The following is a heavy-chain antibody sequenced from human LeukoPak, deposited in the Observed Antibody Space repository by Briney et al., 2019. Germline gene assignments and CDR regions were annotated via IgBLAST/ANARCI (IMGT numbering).Heavy chain of an antibody. Sequence: PSETLSLTCTVSGGSISNYYWSWIRQPAGKGLEWIGRVYSSGSTNYNPSLTGRVTMSVDTSKNQFSLNLSFVTAADTAVYFCARGDGDYRGYFDSWGRGTLASVSS. D-gene: IGHD4-17*01. J-gene: IGHJ4*02. V-gene: IGHV4-4*07. CDR3: ARGDGDYRGYFDS. CDR2: VYSSGST. CDR1: GGSISNYY.